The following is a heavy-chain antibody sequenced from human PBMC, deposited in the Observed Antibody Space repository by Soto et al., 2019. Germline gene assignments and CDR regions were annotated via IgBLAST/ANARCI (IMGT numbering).Heavy chain of an antibody. V-gene: IGHV4-39*01. D-gene: IGHD3-22*01. J-gene: IGHJ4*02. CDR2: IKYSGTT. CDR1: GGSISSSSCH. Sequence: SETLSLTCTVSGGSISSSSCHWGWIRQPPGKGLEWIASIKYSGTTFYNPSLKSRVTLSVDTSKNQFALKLSSVTAAETAVYYCASYYYDTSGYYYVPGVYWGQGTLVTVSS. CDR3: ASYYYDTSGYYYVPGVY.